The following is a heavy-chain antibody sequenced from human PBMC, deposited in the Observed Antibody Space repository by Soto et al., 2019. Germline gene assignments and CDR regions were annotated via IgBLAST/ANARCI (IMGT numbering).Heavy chain of an antibody. Sequence: ASVKVSCKASGYTFTAYALHWVRQAPGHRLEWMGWINAGNGNTKYSQKFQGRVTITRDTSASTAYMELSSLRSEDTAVYYCARAWAAAGIGFDYWGQGTLVTVSS. D-gene: IGHD6-13*01. CDR1: GYTFTAYA. CDR2: INAGNGNT. CDR3: ARAWAAAGIGFDY. V-gene: IGHV1-3*01. J-gene: IGHJ4*02.